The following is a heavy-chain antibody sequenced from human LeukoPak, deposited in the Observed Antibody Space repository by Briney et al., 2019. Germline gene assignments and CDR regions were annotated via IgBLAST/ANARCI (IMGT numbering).Heavy chain of an antibody. CDR2: VHNVGST. Sequence: SETLSLTCTVSGVSTTNGIYYWAWIRQPPGKGLEWIGSVHNVGSTYYNLSLRSRVTMSIDTSKNQFSLRLNSVTAADTAVYYCARHAEYNSGWHFYLDHWGQGILVTVSS. J-gene: IGHJ4*02. D-gene: IGHD6-19*01. CDR1: GVSTTNGIYY. V-gene: IGHV4-39*01. CDR3: ARHAEYNSGWHFYLDH.